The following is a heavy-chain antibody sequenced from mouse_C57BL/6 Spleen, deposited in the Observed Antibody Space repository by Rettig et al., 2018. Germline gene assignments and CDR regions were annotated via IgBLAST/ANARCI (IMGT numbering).Heavy chain of an antibody. V-gene: IGHV7-1*01. J-gene: IGHJ4*01. CDR1: GFTFSDFY. CDR3: ARDNYAMDY. CDR2: SRNKANDYTT. Sequence: EVKLVESGGGLVQSGRSLRLSCATSGFTFSDFYMEWVRQAPGKGLEWIAASRNKANDYTTEYSASVKGRFIVSRYTSQSILYLQMNALRAEDTAIYYCARDNYAMDYWGQGTSVTVSS.